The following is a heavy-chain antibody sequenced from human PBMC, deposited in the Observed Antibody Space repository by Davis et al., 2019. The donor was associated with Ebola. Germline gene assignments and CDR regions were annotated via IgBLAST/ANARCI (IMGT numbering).Heavy chain of an antibody. Sequence: SETLSLTCSVSGDSINSGTYFWGWIHQPPGKGLEWVGTVYYSGTTYYNPSLKSRLTISVDTSRNQFSLNLRSVTATDTAVYYCARQTYSGSGSGFDPWGPGTLVTVSS. CDR1: GDSINSGTYF. CDR3: ARQTYSGSGSGFDP. D-gene: IGHD3-10*01. V-gene: IGHV4-39*01. J-gene: IGHJ5*02. CDR2: VYYSGTT.